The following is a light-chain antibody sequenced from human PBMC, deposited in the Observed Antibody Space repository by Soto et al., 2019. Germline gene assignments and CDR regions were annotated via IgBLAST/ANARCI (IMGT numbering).Light chain of an antibody. CDR3: QQYNSYSRT. Sequence: DIQMTQSPSTLSASVGDRVTITCRASQSISSWLAWYQQKPGKAPKLLIYKESSLESGVPSRFSGSGSGTEFTLTISSLQPDDFATYDCQQYNSYSRTFGQGTKVEIK. CDR2: KES. CDR1: QSISSW. V-gene: IGKV1-5*03. J-gene: IGKJ1*01.